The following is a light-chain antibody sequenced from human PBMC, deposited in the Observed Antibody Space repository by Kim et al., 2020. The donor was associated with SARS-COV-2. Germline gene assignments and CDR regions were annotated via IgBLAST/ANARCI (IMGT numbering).Light chain of an antibody. Sequence: EIVMTQSPATLSVSPGERATLSCRASEAVRTNLAWYQQKPGQSPRLVIYGASTRATGIPARFSGSGSGTEFTLTISSLQSEDFVVYYCQQYFSWPLTFGGGTKVNIK. CDR2: GAS. CDR1: EAVRTN. V-gene: IGKV3D-15*01. CDR3: QQYFSWPLT. J-gene: IGKJ4*01.